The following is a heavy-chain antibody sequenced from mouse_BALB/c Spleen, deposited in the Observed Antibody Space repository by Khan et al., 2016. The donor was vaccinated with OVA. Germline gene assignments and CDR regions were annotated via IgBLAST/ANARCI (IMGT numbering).Heavy chain of an antibody. Sequence: QVQLKQSGAELMKPGASVKISCKATGYTFSTYWIEWVKQRPGHGLEWIGEILPGSGSTNYNEKFKGKVTFTADTSSNTAYMQLSSLTSEDSAVYYCARSSPYYRYFFDYWGQGTTLTVSS. D-gene: IGHD2-14*01. CDR3: ARSSPYYRYFFDY. CDR1: GYTFSTYW. V-gene: IGHV1-9*01. J-gene: IGHJ2*01. CDR2: ILPGSGST.